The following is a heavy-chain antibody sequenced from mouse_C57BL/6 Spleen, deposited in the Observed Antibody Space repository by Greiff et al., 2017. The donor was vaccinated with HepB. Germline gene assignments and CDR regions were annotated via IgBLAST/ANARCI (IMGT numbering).Heavy chain of an antibody. D-gene: IGHD2-1*01. Sequence: EVMLVESGGGLVQPGGSLKLSCAASGFTFSDYYMYWVRQTPEKRLEWVAYISNGGGSTYYPDTVKGRFTISRDNAKNTLYLQMSRLKSEDTAMYYCARPALPYGNYSAWFAYWGQGTLVTVSA. J-gene: IGHJ3*01. CDR1: GFTFSDYY. V-gene: IGHV5-12*01. CDR2: ISNGGGST. CDR3: ARPALPYGNYSAWFAY.